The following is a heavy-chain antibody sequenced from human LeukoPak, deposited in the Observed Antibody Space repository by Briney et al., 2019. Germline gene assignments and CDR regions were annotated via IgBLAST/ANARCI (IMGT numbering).Heavy chain of an antibody. CDR2: ISWNSGNI. V-gene: IGHV3-9*03. CDR1: GFTFDDYA. D-gene: IGHD3-10*01. CDR3: AKASGSYYYYYIDV. J-gene: IGHJ6*03. Sequence: GRSLRLSCAASGFTFDDYAMHWVRQAPGKGLEWVSGISWNSGNIDYADSVKGRFTISRDNAKNSLYLQMNSLRAEDMALYYRAKASGSYYYYYIDVWGKGTTVTVSS.